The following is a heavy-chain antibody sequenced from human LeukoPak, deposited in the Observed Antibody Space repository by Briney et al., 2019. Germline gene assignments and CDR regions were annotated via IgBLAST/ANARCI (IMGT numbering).Heavy chain of an antibody. CDR1: GFTFDDYG. V-gene: IGHV3-23*01. D-gene: IGHD3-10*01. Sequence: GGSLRLSCAASGFTFDDYGMSWVRQAPGKGLEWVSATSGSGGSTYYADSVKGRFTISRDNSKNKLYLQMTSLRAEDTAVYYCAMSPMVRGAFAIWGQGTMVTVSS. CDR2: TSGSGGST. J-gene: IGHJ3*02. CDR3: AMSPMVRGAFAI.